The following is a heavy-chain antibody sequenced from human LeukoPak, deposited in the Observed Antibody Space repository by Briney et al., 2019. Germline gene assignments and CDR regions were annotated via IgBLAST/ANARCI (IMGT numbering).Heavy chain of an antibody. CDR3: ARGPAKLLWFGELLKF. V-gene: IGHV1-69*13. CDR1: GGTFSSYA. J-gene: IGHJ4*02. CDR2: IIPIFGTA. D-gene: IGHD3-10*01. Sequence: SVKVSCKASGGTFSSYAISWVRQAPGQGLEWMGGIIPIFGTANYAQKFQGRVTITADESTSTAYMELSSLRSEDTAVYYCARGPAKLLWFGELLKFWGQGTLVTVSS.